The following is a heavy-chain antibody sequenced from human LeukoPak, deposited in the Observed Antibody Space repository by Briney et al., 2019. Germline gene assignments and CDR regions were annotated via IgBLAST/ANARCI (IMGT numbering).Heavy chain of an antibody. V-gene: IGHV4-39*07. J-gene: IGHJ4*02. Sequence: SETQSLTCTVSGGSISSSSYYWGWIRQPPGKGLEWIGSIYYSGSTYYNPSLKSRVTISVDTSKNQFSLKLSSVTAADTAVYYCAGIYYDSSGYYFFDYWGQGTLVTVSS. CDR1: GGSISSSSYY. CDR2: IYYSGST. CDR3: AGIYYDSSGYYFFDY. D-gene: IGHD3-22*01.